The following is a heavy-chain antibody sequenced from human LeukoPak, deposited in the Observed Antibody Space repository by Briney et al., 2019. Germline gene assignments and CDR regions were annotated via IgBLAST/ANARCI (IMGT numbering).Heavy chain of an antibody. Sequence: GGSLRLSCAVSGFTFSNYAMTWVRQAPGKRLEWVSGIGGSGGSTYYADSVKGRFTISRDNSKNTLYLQMSSLTDDDTAVYYCTKKWGVGTTTFDYFDYWGQGTLVTVSS. CDR2: IGGSGGST. CDR3: TKKWGVGTTTFDYFDY. V-gene: IGHV3-23*01. D-gene: IGHD1-26*01. J-gene: IGHJ4*02. CDR1: GFTFSNYA.